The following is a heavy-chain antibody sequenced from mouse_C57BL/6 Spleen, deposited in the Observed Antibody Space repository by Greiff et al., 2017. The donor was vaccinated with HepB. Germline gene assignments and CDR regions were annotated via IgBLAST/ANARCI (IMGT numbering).Heavy chain of an antibody. CDR3: ARRGDYYGSSYWYFDV. CDR2: ISSGGSYT. Sequence: EVMLVESGGDLVKPGGSLKLSCAASGFTFSSYGMSWVRQTPDKRLEWVATISSGGSYTYYPDSVKGRFTISRDNAKNTLYLQMSSLKSEDTAMYYCARRGDYYGSSYWYFDVWGTGTTVTVSS. J-gene: IGHJ1*03. CDR1: GFTFSSYG. V-gene: IGHV5-6*02. D-gene: IGHD1-1*01.